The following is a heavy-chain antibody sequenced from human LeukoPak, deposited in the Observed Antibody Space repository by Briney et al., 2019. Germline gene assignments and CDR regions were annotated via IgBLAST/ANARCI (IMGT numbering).Heavy chain of an antibody. CDR2: IIPIFGTA. CDR1: GGTFSSYA. CDR3: ARGEDLEYSSGWYYFDY. Sequence: EASVKVSCKASGGTFSSYAISWVRQAPGQGLEWMGGIIPIFGTANYAQKFQGRVTITADESTSTAYMELSSLRSEDTAVYYCARGEDLEYSSGWYYFDYWGQGTLVTVSS. V-gene: IGHV1-69*13. D-gene: IGHD6-19*01. J-gene: IGHJ4*02.